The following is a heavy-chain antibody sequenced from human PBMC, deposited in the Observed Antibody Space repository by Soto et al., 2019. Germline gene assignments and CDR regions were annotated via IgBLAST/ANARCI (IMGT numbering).Heavy chain of an antibody. Sequence: SVKVSCKASGGTFSSYTISWVRQAPGQGLEWMGRIIPILGIANYAQKFQGRVTITADKSTSTAYMELSSLRSEDTAVYYCARVYCSGGSCYSAEYFQHWGQGTLVTVSS. CDR1: GGTFSSYT. J-gene: IGHJ1*01. CDR3: ARVYCSGGSCYSAEYFQH. V-gene: IGHV1-69*02. CDR2: IIPILGIA. D-gene: IGHD2-15*01.